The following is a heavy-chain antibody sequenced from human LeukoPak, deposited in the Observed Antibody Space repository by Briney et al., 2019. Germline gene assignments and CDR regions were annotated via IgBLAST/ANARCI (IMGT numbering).Heavy chain of an antibody. CDR2: ISGDGKTT. D-gene: IGHD1-26*01. J-gene: IGHJ5*01. CDR1: GFNVDDYA. Sequence: GGSLRLSCVASGFNVDDYALHWVGQAPGKGLEWISLISGDGKTTHYANSVKGRFTISRDNSENSLYLRMSSLRSEDTALYYCAKGVRSGTYYNCFDSWGQGTLVTVSS. CDR3: AKGVRSGTYYNCFDS. V-gene: IGHV3-43*02.